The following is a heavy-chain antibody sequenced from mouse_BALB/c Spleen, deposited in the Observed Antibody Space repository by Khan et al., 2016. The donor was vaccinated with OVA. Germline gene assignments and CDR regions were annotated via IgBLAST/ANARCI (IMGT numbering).Heavy chain of an antibody. CDR3: ARGFYGGPFAY. Sequence: EVELVESGGGLVKPGGSLKLSCAASGFTFSDYYMYWVRQTPEKRLEWVATISDGGSYTYYPDSVKGRFTISRDDVKNNLYLQMSSLKSDDTAMYYCARGFYGGPFAYWGQGTLVTVSA. D-gene: IGHD1-1*02. CDR2: ISDGGSYT. V-gene: IGHV5-4*02. CDR1: GFTFSDYY. J-gene: IGHJ3*01.